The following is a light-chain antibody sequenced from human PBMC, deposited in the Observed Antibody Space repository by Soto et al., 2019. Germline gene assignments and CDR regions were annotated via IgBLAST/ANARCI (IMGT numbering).Light chain of an antibody. CDR1: QSVGHMF. Sequence: IVSTQSPDTLSLSQGDRATLSCRASQSVGHMFLAWFQQKPGQAPRLLIFDAYRRATGIPDRFSGSGSGTNFALTISRLEPEDFAPYYCHQYASSFGAFGQGTKVDIK. CDR3: HQYASSFGA. J-gene: IGKJ1*01. V-gene: IGKV3-20*01. CDR2: DAY.